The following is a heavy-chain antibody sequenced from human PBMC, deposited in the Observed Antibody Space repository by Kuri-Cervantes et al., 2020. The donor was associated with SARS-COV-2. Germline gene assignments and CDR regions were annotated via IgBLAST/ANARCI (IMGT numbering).Heavy chain of an antibody. CDR2: IRSKANSYAT. Sequence: GGSLRLSCAASGFTFSGSAMHWVRQASGKGLEWVGRIRSKANSYATAYAASVKGRFTISRDDSKNTAYLQMNSLKTEDTAVYHCTFDYYDSSGYFLFDYWGQGTLVTVSS. D-gene: IGHD3-22*01. J-gene: IGHJ4*02. V-gene: IGHV3-73*01. CDR3: TFDYYDSSGYFLFDY. CDR1: GFTFSGSA.